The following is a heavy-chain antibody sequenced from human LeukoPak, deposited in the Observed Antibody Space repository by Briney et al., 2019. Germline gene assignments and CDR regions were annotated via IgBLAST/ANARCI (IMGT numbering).Heavy chain of an antibody. CDR3: ARPYGDYDPIDASDI. D-gene: IGHD4-17*01. Sequence: ASVKVSCKASGYTFNDYYIHWVRQAPGQGLDWMGWINPNSGGTNYAQKFQGRIIMTRDTSISTAYMELSRLRSDDTAIYYCARPYGDYDPIDASDIWGQGTMVTVSS. J-gene: IGHJ3*02. CDR1: GYTFNDYY. CDR2: INPNSGGT. V-gene: IGHV1-2*02.